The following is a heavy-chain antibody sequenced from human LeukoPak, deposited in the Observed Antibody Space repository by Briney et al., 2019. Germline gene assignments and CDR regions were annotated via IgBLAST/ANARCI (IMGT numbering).Heavy chain of an antibody. V-gene: IGHV4-39*07. D-gene: IGHD1-26*01. CDR3: ASQVTGGSYFYFDY. Sequence: SETLSLTCTVSGGSISSSSYYWGWIRQPPGKGLEWIGSIYYSGSTYYNPSLKSRVTISVDTSKNQFSLKLSSVTAADTAVYYCASQVTGGSYFYFDYWGQGTLVTVSS. J-gene: IGHJ4*02. CDR1: GGSISSSSYY. CDR2: IYYSGST.